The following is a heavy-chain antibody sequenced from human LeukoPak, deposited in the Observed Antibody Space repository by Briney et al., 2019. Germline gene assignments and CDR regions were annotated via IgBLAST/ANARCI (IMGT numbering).Heavy chain of an antibody. CDR2: IFSSSTYI. J-gene: IGHJ4*02. CDR1: GFAFNTYS. D-gene: IGHD3-16*01. CDR3: ARDHLYYEISGPRFDN. Sequence: GGSLRLSCAASGFAFNTYSMNWVRQAPGKGLEWVSFIFSSSTYIYYTDSVKGRFTILRDNAKNSLYLQMNSLRADDTAVYYCARDHLYYEISGPRFDNWGQGTRVTVSS. V-gene: IGHV3-21*01.